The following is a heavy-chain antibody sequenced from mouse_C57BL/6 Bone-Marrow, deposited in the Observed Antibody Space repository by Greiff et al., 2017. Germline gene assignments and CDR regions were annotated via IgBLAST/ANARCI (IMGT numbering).Heavy chain of an antibody. CDR1: GYTFTSYG. V-gene: IGHV1-81*01. Sequence: VQLQQSGAELARPGASVKLSCKASGYTFTSYGISWVKQRTGQGLEWIGEIYPRSGNTYYNEKFKGKATLTADKSSSTAYMELRSLTSGDSAVYFCARFKLRVGFYAMDYWGQGTSVTVSS. CDR2: IYPRSGNT. CDR3: ARFKLRVGFYAMDY. D-gene: IGHD1-1*01. J-gene: IGHJ4*01.